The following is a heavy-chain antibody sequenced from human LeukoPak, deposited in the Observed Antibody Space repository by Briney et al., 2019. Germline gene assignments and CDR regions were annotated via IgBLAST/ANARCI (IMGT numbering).Heavy chain of an antibody. CDR3: TIDSKCSSTSCRDY. Sequence: PGRSLRLSCAASGFTFSNVWLSWVRQAPATGLEWVGRIKSKTDGWTTDYAAPVKATFTISRNDSKNTLYLQMNSLKTVDSAMYYFTIDSKCSSTSCRDYWGQGTLVTVSS. CDR2: IKSKTDGWTT. J-gene: IGHJ4*02. V-gene: IGHV3-15*01. CDR1: GFTFSNVW. D-gene: IGHD2-2*01.